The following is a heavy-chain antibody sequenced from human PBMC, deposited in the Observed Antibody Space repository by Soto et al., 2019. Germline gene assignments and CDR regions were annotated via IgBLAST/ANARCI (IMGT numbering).Heavy chain of an antibody. Sequence: PSETLSLTCTVSGGSISSVGYYWSWIRQHPGKGLEWIGYIYYSGSTYYNPSLKSRVTISVDTSKNQFSLKLSSVTAADTAVYYCARGGWGEIGAGSFDIWGQGTMVTVSS. CDR2: IYYSGST. J-gene: IGHJ3*02. V-gene: IGHV4-31*03. D-gene: IGHD3-10*01. CDR1: GGSISSVGYY. CDR3: ARGGWGEIGAGSFDI.